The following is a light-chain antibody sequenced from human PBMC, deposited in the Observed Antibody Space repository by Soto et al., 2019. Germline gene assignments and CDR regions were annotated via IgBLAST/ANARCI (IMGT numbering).Light chain of an antibody. CDR3: QQYNNWPLT. J-gene: IGKJ4*01. V-gene: IGKV3-15*01. CDR1: QSVSNN. CDR2: GTS. Sequence: EIVLTQSPGTLSLSPGERATLSCRASQSVSNNYLALYQQKPGQAPRLLIYGTSTRATGIPARFSGSGPGTEFTLTITSLQSEDFAVYYCQQYNNWPLTFGGGTKV.